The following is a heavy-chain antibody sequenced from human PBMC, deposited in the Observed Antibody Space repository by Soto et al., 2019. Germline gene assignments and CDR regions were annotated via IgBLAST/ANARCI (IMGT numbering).Heavy chain of an antibody. J-gene: IGHJ5*02. CDR1: GFTFSSYW. Sequence: EVQLVESGGGLVQPGGSLRLSCAASGFTFSSYWMSWVRQAPGKGLEWVANIKQDGSEKYYVDSVKGRFTISRDNAKNSLYLQMNSLRAEDTAVYYCARDLDYDFWSGYYINNWFDPWGQGTLVTVSS. D-gene: IGHD3-3*01. CDR3: ARDLDYDFWSGYYINNWFDP. V-gene: IGHV3-7*01. CDR2: IKQDGSEK.